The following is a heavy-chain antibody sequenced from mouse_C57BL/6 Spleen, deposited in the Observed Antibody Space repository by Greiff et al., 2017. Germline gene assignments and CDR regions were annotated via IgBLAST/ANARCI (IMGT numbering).Heavy chain of an antibody. CDR1: GYTFTDYY. Sequence: QVQLKQSGAELVRPGASVKLSCKASGYTFTDYYINWVKQRPGQGLEWIARIYPGSGNTYYNEKFKGKATLTAEKSSSTAYMQLSSLTSEDSAVYFCASNDGYSVFAYWGQGTLVTVSA. CDR3: ASNDGYSVFAY. J-gene: IGHJ3*01. D-gene: IGHD2-3*01. CDR2: IYPGSGNT. V-gene: IGHV1-76*01.